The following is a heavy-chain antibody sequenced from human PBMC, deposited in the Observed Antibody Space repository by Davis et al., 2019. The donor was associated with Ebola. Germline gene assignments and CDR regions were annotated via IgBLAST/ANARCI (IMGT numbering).Heavy chain of an antibody. CDR1: GYTFTAYY. Sequence: ASVKVSCKASGYTFTAYYMHWVRQAPGQGLEWMGRINPHSGDTNYGQKFQGRVTMTRATSISTAYMDLGRLRNDDAAMYYCARDRAEFPNWLDPWGQGTLVTVSS. J-gene: IGHJ5*02. CDR3: ARDRAEFPNWLDP. V-gene: IGHV1-2*06. CDR2: INPHSGDT.